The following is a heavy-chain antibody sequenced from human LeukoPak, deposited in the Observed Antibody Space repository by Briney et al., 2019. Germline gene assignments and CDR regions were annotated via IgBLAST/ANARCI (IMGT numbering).Heavy chain of an antibody. CDR3: ARSSSGWHGDY. CDR2: IYDSGST. CDR1: GGSINSSY. V-gene: IGHV4-59*01. J-gene: IGHJ4*02. Sequence: SETLSLTCTVSGGSINSSYWTWIRQPPGKGLEWIGNIYDSGSTNYSPSLKSRVTISVDTSKNQFSLKLSSVTAADTAVYYCARSSSGWHGDYWGQGTLVTVSS. D-gene: IGHD6-19*01.